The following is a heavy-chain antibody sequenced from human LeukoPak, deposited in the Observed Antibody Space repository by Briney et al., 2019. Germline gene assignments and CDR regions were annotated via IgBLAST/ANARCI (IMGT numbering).Heavy chain of an antibody. D-gene: IGHD2-15*01. CDR1: GFTFSDSA. J-gene: IGHJ4*02. CDR3: TTWVADDF. V-gene: IGHV3-73*01. Sequence: GGSLRLSCAASGFTFSDSAINWVRQASGKGPEWVGRTKNKANNYATTYGASVKGRFVISGDDSKNTAYLQMNSLKTEDTAVYYCTTWVADDFWGQGTLVTVSS. CDR2: TKNKANNYAT.